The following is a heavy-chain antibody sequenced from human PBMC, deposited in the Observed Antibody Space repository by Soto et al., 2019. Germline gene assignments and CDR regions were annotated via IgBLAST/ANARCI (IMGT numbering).Heavy chain of an antibody. J-gene: IGHJ6*02. CDR2: INYRGST. V-gene: IGHV4-34*01. CDR1: GGSFTGYY. D-gene: IGHD3-3*01. CDR3: VRGQPHRITIFEVVIRSYDYGMDV. Sequence: QVQLQQWGAGLLKPSETLSLTCAVYGGSFTGYYWTWIRQTPGKGLEWIGEINYRGSTYYSPSLESRITMAVDTSKNQFSLKLRSVTAADTAVYFCVRGQPHRITIFEVVIRSYDYGMDVWGQGTTVTVSS.